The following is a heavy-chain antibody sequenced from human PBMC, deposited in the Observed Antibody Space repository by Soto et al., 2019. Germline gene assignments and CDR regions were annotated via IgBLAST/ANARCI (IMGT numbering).Heavy chain of an antibody. Sequence: SETLSLTCTVSVGSISSTTYYCGWVRQFPGQGLEWIGYIYYSWITYYNPSLERRVTMSLDTSTNQFSLKLSSVTAADTALYYCAKQPATKATSFYGMDVWGQGTTVT. D-gene: IGHD4-4*01. J-gene: IGHJ6*01. CDR1: VGSISSTTYY. CDR2: IYYSWIT. CDR3: AKQPATKATSFYGMDV. V-gene: IGHV4-39*01.